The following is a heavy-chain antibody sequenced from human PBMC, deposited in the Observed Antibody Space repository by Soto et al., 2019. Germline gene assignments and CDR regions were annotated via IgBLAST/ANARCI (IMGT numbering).Heavy chain of an antibody. CDR1: GYTFTIYG. CDR2: ISAYNGNT. CDR3: ARGVGKGGGYYYYYYGMDV. J-gene: IGHJ6*02. V-gene: IGHV1-18*01. D-gene: IGHD2-15*01. Sequence: GTSVKVSCTASGYTFTIYGISWVRQAPGQGLEWMGWISAYNGNTNYAQKFQGRVTITADKSTSTAYMELSSLRSEDTAVYYCARGVGKGGGYYYYYYGMDVWGQGTTVTVSS.